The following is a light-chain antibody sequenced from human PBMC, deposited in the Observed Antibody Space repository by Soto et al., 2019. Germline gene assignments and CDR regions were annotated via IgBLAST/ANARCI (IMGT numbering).Light chain of an antibody. V-gene: IGKV3-15*01. CDR3: QEYNARPWT. J-gene: IGKJ1*01. CDR2: GVS. Sequence: IVMTQSPATLSVSPGGRAILSCRASQSVGSSLAWYQQKPGQPPRLLIYGVSTRATGVPARFTGSGSETDFTLTISSLQSDDFAICYCQEYNARPWTFGPGTTVEI. CDR1: QSVGSS.